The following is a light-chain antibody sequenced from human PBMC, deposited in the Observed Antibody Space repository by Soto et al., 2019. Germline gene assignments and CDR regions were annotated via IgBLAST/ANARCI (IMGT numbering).Light chain of an antibody. CDR2: NTS. J-gene: IGKJ3*01. CDR3: QHYGGSFI. V-gene: IGKV3-20*01. CDR1: QSINSKS. Sequence: EIVLTQSPGTLSLSPREGATVSCRVSQSINSKSLVWYQRKFGQAPRLLIYNTSSRATGIPDRFSGSGSGTDFTLSISRLEPEDFAVYYCQHYGGSFIFGTGTKVDFK.